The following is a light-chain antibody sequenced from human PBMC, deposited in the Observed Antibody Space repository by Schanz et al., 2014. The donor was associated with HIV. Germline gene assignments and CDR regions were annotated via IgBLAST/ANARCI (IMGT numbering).Light chain of an antibody. Sequence: QSALTQPPSASGSPGQSVTISCTGSSSDVGGYNYVSWYQQHPGKAPKVMIYDVSDRPSGVSNRFSGSKSGNTASLTISGLQAEDEADYYCSSYTSSSTWVFGGGTKLTV. J-gene: IGLJ3*02. CDR3: SSYTSSSTWV. V-gene: IGLV2-14*01. CDR1: SSDVGGYNY. CDR2: DVS.